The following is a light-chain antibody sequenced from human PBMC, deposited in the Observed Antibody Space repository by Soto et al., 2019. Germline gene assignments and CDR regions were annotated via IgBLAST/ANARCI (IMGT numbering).Light chain of an antibody. Sequence: EIVLTQAPGTLSLSPGERSTLSRLASQIVNSIYLAWYQQKPVQDPRLLIYGAYSRATGIPDRFSGSGSGTDFTLTISRLEPEDFALYYCQQYGGSPRTFGPGTKVDIK. CDR1: QIVNSIY. CDR2: GAY. CDR3: QQYGGSPRT. V-gene: IGKV3-20*01. J-gene: IGKJ1*01.